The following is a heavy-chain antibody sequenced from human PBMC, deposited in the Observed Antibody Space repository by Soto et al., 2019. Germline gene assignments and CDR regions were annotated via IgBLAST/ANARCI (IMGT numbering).Heavy chain of an antibody. Sequence: EVQLLESGGSLLQPGGSLRLSCAVSGFTFSSDAMTWVRQAPGEGLEWVSSITSSGDSTYYADSVKGRFTISRDNSKNTVNLQMNSLRAEDTALYYCAKGGIGLAGLSDWGQGTLVTVSS. CDR1: GFTFSSDA. D-gene: IGHD6-19*01. J-gene: IGHJ4*02. CDR2: ITSSGDST. V-gene: IGHV3-23*01. CDR3: AKGGIGLAGLSD.